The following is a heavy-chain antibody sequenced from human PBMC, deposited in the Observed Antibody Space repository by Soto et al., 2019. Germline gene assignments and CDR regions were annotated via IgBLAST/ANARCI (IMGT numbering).Heavy chain of an antibody. CDR1: GFAFSSYG. J-gene: IGHJ4*02. CDR3: ARGSLAVAVDY. Sequence: QVQLVESGGGVVQPGRSLRLSCAASGFAFSSYGMHWVRQAPGKGLEWVAVIWYDGSNKYYADSVKGRFTISRDNSKNTLYLQMNSLRAEDTAVYYCARGSLAVAVDYWGQGTLVTVSS. D-gene: IGHD6-19*01. V-gene: IGHV3-33*01. CDR2: IWYDGSNK.